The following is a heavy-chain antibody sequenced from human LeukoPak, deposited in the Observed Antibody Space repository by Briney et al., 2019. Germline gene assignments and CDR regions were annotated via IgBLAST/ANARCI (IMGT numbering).Heavy chain of an antibody. J-gene: IGHJ4*02. D-gene: IGHD4-17*01. CDR3: ARIMTTMTTLDY. CDR2: VSRDGSTI. Sequence: GRSLRLSCAASGFTFSSYEMNWVRQAPGKGLEWLSYVSRDGSTIYYADSVKGRFTISRDNAKNSLYLQMNSLRAEDTAVYYCARIMTTMTTLDYWGQGTLVTVSS. V-gene: IGHV3-48*03. CDR1: GFTFSSYE.